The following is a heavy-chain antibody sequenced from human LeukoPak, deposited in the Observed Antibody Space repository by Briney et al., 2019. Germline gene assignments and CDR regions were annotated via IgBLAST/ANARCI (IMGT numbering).Heavy chain of an antibody. V-gene: IGHV3-74*01. CDR1: VFTFSDYW. CDR2: LNSDGSST. D-gene: IGHD3-10*01. CDR3: ARGLGGTGDY. Sequence: PGGALRLSCAASVFTFSDYWMHWVRQAPGQGLVWVSRLNSDGSSTIYADSVKGRFTISRDNAKNTLYLQMNSLRAEDTAVYYCARGLGGTGDYWGQGTLVTVSS. J-gene: IGHJ4*02.